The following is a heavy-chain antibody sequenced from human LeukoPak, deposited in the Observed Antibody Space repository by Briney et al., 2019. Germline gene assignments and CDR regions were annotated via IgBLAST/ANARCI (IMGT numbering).Heavy chain of an antibody. D-gene: IGHD3-22*01. J-gene: IGHJ6*02. CDR3: ARDGDDSSGYFRLYYYGMDV. Sequence: GGSLRLSCAASGFTFSSYAMHWVRQAPGKGLEYVSAISSNGGSTYYANSVKGRFTISRDNSKNTLYLQMGSLRAEDMAVYYCARDGDDSSGYFRLYYYGMDVWGQGTTVTVSS. CDR1: GFTFSSYA. V-gene: IGHV3-64*01. CDR2: ISSNGGST.